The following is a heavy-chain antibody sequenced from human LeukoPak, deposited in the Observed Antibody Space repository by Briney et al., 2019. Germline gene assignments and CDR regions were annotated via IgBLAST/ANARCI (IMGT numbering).Heavy chain of an antibody. D-gene: IGHD3-9*01. V-gene: IGHV1-46*01. J-gene: IGHJ4*02. CDR3: AKGAYYDILTGYYIGRDYFDY. CDR1: GYTFSAYC. CDR2: INPSGGST. Sequence: ASVKVSCKASGYTFSAYCMHWVRQAPGQGLEWMGIINPSGGSTSYAQKFQGRVTMTRDTSTSTVYMELSSLRSEDTAVYYCAKGAYYDILTGYYIGRDYFDYWGQGTLVTVSS.